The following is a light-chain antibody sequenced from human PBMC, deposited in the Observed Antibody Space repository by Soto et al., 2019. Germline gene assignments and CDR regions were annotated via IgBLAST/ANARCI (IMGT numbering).Light chain of an antibody. CDR3: QQYGRSLS. Sequence: EIVLTQSPATLSLSPLERATLSCRASQSVNIYLAWYQQKPGQAPRLLIYDASNRATGIPARFSGGGSGADFTLSISRLETEDFAVYYCQQYGRSLSFGGGTKVDIK. CDR2: DAS. V-gene: IGKV3-11*01. CDR1: QSVNIY. J-gene: IGKJ4*01.